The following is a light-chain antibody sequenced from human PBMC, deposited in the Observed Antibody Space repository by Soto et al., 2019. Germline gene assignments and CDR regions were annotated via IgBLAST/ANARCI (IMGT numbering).Light chain of an antibody. CDR1: SRDVGAYNY. J-gene: IGLJ3*02. CDR3: CSHAGGYTWV. V-gene: IGLV2-11*01. CDR2: DVS. Sequence: ALSQPRSMSESPGQSVTISCSGTSRDVGAYNYVSWFQHRPGKAPKLMIYDVSRRPSGVPDRFSGSKSGDTASLTISGLQTEDEADYYCCSHAGGYTWVFGGGTKVTVL.